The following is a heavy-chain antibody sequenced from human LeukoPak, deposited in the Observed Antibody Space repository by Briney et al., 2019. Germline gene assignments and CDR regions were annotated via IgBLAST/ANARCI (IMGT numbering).Heavy chain of an antibody. CDR1: GFTFSNYW. J-gene: IGHJ6*02. Sequence: PGGSLRLSCTASGFTFSNYWMSWVRQTPEKGLEWVANIKQDGSETVYVDSVKGRFTISRDNAQTSLYLQMSSPRAEDTAVYYCARDPYSSSWSYGMDVWGQGTTVTVSS. V-gene: IGHV3-7*05. CDR3: ARDPYSSSWSYGMDV. D-gene: IGHD6-13*01. CDR2: IKQDGSET.